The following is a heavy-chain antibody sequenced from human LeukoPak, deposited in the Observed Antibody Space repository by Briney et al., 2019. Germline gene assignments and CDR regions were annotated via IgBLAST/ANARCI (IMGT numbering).Heavy chain of an antibody. J-gene: IGHJ4*02. CDR2: VDPGDGET. D-gene: IGHD3-22*01. CDR3: ATGATYYYDSSGYYF. V-gene: IGHV1-69-2*01. CDR1: GYTFTDYY. Sequence: ASVKVSCKVSGYTFTDYYMHWVQQAPGKGLEWMGLVDPGDGETIYAEKFQGRVTITADTSTDTAYMELSSLRSEDTAVYYCATGATYYYDSSGYYFWGQGTLVTVSS.